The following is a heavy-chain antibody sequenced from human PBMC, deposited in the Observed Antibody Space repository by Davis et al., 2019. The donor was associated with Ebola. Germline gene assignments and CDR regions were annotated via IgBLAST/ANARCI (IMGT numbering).Heavy chain of an antibody. J-gene: IGHJ4*02. CDR1: GGSISSYY. D-gene: IGHD6-13*01. CDR2: INHSGST. Sequence: MPSETLSLTCTVSGGSISSYYWSWIRQPPGKGLEWIGEINHSGSTNHNPSLKSRVTISVDTSKNQFSLKLSSVTAADTAVYYCARVTIYSSSCFDYWGQGTLVTVSS. CDR3: ARVTIYSSSCFDY. V-gene: IGHV4-34*01.